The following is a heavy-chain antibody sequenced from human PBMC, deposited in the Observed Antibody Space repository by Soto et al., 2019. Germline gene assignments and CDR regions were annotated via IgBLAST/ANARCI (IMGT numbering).Heavy chain of an antibody. D-gene: IGHD6-6*01. V-gene: IGHV4-31*03. CDR2: IYYSGST. J-gene: IGHJ4*02. CDR1: GGSISSGGYY. Sequence: SETLSLTCTVSGGSISSGGYYWSWIRQHPGKGLEWIGYIYYSGSTYYNPSLKSRVTISVDTSKNQFSLKLSSVTAADTAVYYCAREALEYSSPDWGQGTLVTVSS. CDR3: AREALEYSSPD.